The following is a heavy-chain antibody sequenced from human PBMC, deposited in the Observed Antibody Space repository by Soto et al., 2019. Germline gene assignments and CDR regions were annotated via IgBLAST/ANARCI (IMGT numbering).Heavy chain of an antibody. D-gene: IGHD2-2*01. Sequence: PSETLSLTCTVSGDSVSSSNYYWGWIRQPPGKGLEWIGSFFYSGSTYYNPSLKGRVTISVDTSKNQFSLNLTSVTAADTAVYYCARHVVLLHYFDPWGQGTLVTVSS. V-gene: IGHV4-39*01. CDR2: FFYSGST. J-gene: IGHJ5*02. CDR1: GDSVSSSNYY. CDR3: ARHVVLLHYFDP.